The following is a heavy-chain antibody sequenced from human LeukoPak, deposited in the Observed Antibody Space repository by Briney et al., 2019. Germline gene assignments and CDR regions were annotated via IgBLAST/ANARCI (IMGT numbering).Heavy chain of an antibody. CDR1: GFTLSSYT. D-gene: IGHD2-2*01. J-gene: IGHJ3*02. V-gene: IGHV3-23*01. CDR2: ISGSGGST. CDR3: ASQGYCSSTSCYLIMVDAFDI. Sequence: AGGSLRLSCTASGFTLSSYTMNWVRQAPGKGLEWVSAISGSGGSTYYADSVKGRFTISRDNSKNTLYLQMNSLRAEDTAVYYCASQGYCSSTSCYLIMVDAFDIWGQGTMVTVSS.